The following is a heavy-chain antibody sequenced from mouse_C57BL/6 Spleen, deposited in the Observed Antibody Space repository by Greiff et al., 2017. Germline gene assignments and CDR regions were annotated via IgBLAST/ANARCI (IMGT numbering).Heavy chain of an antibody. CDR3: ARSRSYYDYDGGYFDV. CDR2: IYPGDGDT. CDR1: GYAFSSSW. J-gene: IGHJ1*03. D-gene: IGHD2-4*01. Sequence: QVQLQQSGPELVKPGASVKISCKASGYAFSSSWMNWVKQRPGKGLVWIGRIYPGDGDTNYNGKFKGKATLTADKSSSTAYMQLSSLTSEDSAVYFCARSRSYYDYDGGYFDVWATGTTVTVSS. V-gene: IGHV1-82*01.